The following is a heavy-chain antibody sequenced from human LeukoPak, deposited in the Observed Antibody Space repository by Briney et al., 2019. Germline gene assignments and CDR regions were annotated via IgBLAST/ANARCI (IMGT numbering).Heavy chain of an antibody. CDR3: AMELRWYRFDP. D-gene: IGHD4/OR15-4a*01. J-gene: IGHJ5*02. V-gene: IGHV1-46*01. CDR2: INPSGGST. CDR1: GYTFTSYY. Sequence: ASVKVSCKASGYTFTSYYMHWVRQAPGQGLEWMGIINPSGGSTSYAQKFQGRVTMTRDTSTSTVYMELSSLRSDDTAVYYCAMELRWYRFDPWGQGTLVTVSS.